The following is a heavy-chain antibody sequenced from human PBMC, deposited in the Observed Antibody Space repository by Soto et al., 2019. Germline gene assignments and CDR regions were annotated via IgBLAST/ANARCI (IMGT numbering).Heavy chain of an antibody. CDR3: AKDPVEEYIVVVPLDGLDY. D-gene: IGHD2-2*01. Sequence: EVQLLESGGGLVQPGGSLRLSCAASGFTFSSYAMSWVRQAPGKGLEWVSAISGSGGSTYYADSVKGRFTISRDNSKNPLYLQMNSLRAEDTAVYYCAKDPVEEYIVVVPLDGLDYWCQSTLVTVSS. CDR1: GFTFSSYA. CDR2: ISGSGGST. J-gene: IGHJ4*02. V-gene: IGHV3-23*01.